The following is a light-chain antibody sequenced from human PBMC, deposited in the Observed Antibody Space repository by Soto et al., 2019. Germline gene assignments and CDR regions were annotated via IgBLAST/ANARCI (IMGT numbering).Light chain of an antibody. CDR3: SSYTSSNTWV. CDR2: EVS. Sequence: QSALTQPASVSGSPGQSIAISCSGTSSDVGNNNHVCWYQQNPGKAPKLMIFEVSNRPSGVSDRFSASKSGNTASLTISGLQAEDEADYYCSSYTSSNTWVFGGGTKLTVL. V-gene: IGLV2-14*01. CDR1: SSDVGNNNH. J-gene: IGLJ3*02.